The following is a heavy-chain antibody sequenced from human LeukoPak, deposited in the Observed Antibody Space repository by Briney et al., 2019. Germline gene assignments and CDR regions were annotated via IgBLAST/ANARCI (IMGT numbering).Heavy chain of an antibody. Sequence: ASVKVSCKASGFTFTSSAMQWVRQARGQRLEWIGWIVVGSGNTNYAQKFQERVTITRDMSTSTAYMELNSLRAEDTAVYYCAKVPFADSSGYYYVYIDYWGQGTLVTVSS. J-gene: IGHJ4*02. CDR3: AKVPFADSSGYYYVYIDY. V-gene: IGHV1-58*02. CDR2: IVVGSGNT. CDR1: GFTFTSSA. D-gene: IGHD3-22*01.